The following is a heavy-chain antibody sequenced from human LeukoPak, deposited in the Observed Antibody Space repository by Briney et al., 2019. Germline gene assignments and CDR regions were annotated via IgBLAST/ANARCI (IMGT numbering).Heavy chain of an antibody. CDR1: GFTFSSYA. CDR3: ARAIEYSGSYLGAFDI. D-gene: IGHD1-26*01. CDR2: ISRSGDST. J-gene: IGHJ3*02. V-gene: IGHV3-23*01. Sequence: GGSLRLSCAASGFTFSSYAMSWVRQAPGKGLEWVSAISRSGDSTYYADSVKGRFTISRDNAKNSLYLQMNSLRAEDTALYYCARAIEYSGSYLGAFDIWGQGTMVTVSS.